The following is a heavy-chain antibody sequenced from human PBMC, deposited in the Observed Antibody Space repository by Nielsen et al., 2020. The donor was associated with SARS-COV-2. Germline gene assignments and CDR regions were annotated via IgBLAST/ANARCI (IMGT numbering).Heavy chain of an antibody. CDR3: ARDADSYGFDY. V-gene: IGHV3-30*03. Sequence: GESLKISCAASGFTFSSYGMHWVRQAPGKGLEWVAVISYDGSNKYYADSVKGRFTISRDNSKNTLYLQMNSLRAEDTAVYYCARDADSYGFDYWGQGTLVTVSS. D-gene: IGHD5-18*01. CDR1: GFTFSSYG. J-gene: IGHJ4*02. CDR2: ISYDGSNK.